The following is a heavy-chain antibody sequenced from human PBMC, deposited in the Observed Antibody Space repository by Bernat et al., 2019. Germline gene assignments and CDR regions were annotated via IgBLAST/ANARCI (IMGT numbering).Heavy chain of an antibody. CDR3: ARARDGYNFGYFDY. Sequence: QVQLVQSGAEVKKPGASVKVSCKASGYTFTSYGISWVRQAPGQGLEWMGWISAYNGNTNYAQKLQGRVTITADKSTSTAYMELSSLRSEDTAVYYCARARDGYNFGYFDYWGQGTLVTVSS. J-gene: IGHJ4*02. CDR1: GYTFTSYG. D-gene: IGHD5-24*01. CDR2: ISAYNGNT. V-gene: IGHV1-18*01.